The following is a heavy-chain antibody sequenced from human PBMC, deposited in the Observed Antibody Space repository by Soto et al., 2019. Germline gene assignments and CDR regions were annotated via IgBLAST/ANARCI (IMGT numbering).Heavy chain of an antibody. D-gene: IGHD3-22*01. V-gene: IGHV4-61*01. CDR1: GGSVSSGSYY. Sequence: SETLSLTCTVSGGSVSSGSYYWSWIRQPPGKGMEWIGYIYYSGSTNYNPSLKSRVTISVDTSKNQFSLKLSSVTAADTAVYYCARLTYYYDSSGYYNNWFDPWGQGTLVTVSS. CDR3: ARLTYYYDSSGYYNNWFDP. J-gene: IGHJ5*02. CDR2: IYYSGST.